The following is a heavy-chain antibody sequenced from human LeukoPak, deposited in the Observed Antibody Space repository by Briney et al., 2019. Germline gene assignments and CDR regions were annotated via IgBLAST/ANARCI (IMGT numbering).Heavy chain of an antibody. CDR3: AREGGTNWFDP. D-gene: IGHD2-15*01. CDR2: IYYSGST. CDR1: GGSISSYY. V-gene: IGHV4-59*01. J-gene: IGHJ5*02. Sequence: SETLSLTCTVSGGSISSYYWSWIRLPPGKGLEWIGYIYYSGSTNYNPSLKSRVTISVDTSKNQFSLKLSSVTAADTAVYYCAREGGTNWFDPWGQGTLVTVSS.